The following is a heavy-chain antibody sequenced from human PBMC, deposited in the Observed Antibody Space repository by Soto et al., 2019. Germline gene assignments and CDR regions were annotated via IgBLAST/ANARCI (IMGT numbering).Heavy chain of an antibody. CDR2: IRSKANSYAT. CDR3: TRHVGKDPSSSWSHYYYYYGMDV. J-gene: IGHJ6*02. Sequence: GGSLRLSCAASGFTFSDSAMHWVRQASGKGLEWVGRIRSKANSYATAYAASVKGRFTISRDDSKNTAYLQMNSLKTEDTSVYYCTRHVGKDPSSSWSHYYYYYGMDVWGQGTTVTVSS. D-gene: IGHD6-13*01. CDR1: GFTFSDSA. V-gene: IGHV3-73*01.